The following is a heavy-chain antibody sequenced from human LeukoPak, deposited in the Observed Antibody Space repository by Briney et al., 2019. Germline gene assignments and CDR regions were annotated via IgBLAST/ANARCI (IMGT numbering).Heavy chain of an antibody. Sequence: GGSLRLSCAASGFTFSDYYMSWIRQAPGKGLEWVSYISSSGSTIYYADSVKGRFTISRDNAKNSLYLQMNSLRAEDTAVYYCARERSGSSTSCYDFDYWGQGTLVTVSS. J-gene: IGHJ4*02. CDR3: ARERSGSSTSCYDFDY. CDR2: ISSSGSTI. V-gene: IGHV3-11*04. D-gene: IGHD2-2*01. CDR1: GFTFSDYY.